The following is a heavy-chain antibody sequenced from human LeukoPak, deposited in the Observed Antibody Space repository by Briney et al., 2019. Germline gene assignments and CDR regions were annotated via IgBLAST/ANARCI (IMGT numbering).Heavy chain of an antibody. Sequence: GGSLGLSCAASGFTFSSYSMNWVRQAPGKGLEWVSSISGSSSYINYADSVKGRFTIFRDNAQNSLFLQLNSLRAEDTAVYYCARDPYSSGWYKDAFDIWGQGTMVTVSS. CDR2: ISGSSSYI. CDR3: ARDPYSSGWYKDAFDI. J-gene: IGHJ3*02. V-gene: IGHV3-21*01. CDR1: GFTFSSYS. D-gene: IGHD6-19*01.